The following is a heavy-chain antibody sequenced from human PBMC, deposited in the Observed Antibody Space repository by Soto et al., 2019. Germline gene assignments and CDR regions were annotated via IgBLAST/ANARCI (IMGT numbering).Heavy chain of an antibody. D-gene: IGHD2-8*01. J-gene: IGHJ6*02. CDR1: GYSFTDYH. CDR2: INPKSGGT. Sequence: DSVKVSCKAYGYSFTDYHIPWVRQAPGQGLEWLGRINPKSGGTSTAQKFQGWVTMTTDTSISTASMELTRLTSDDTAIYYCARGDSTDCSNGVCSFFYNHDMDVWGQGTTVTVSS. V-gene: IGHV1-2*04. CDR3: ARGDSTDCSNGVCSFFYNHDMDV.